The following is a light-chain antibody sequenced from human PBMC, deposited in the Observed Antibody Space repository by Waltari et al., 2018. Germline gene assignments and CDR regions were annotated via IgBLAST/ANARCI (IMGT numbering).Light chain of an antibody. J-gene: IGKJ4*01. V-gene: IGKV3-20*01. CDR3: QHYSGSSLT. Sequence: EFVLTQSPVTLSLSPGDRATLSCRASQSVSSNYLTWYQQKLGQAPRLLIYDASSRATGIPDRFSGSGSGTDFTLTISRLESEDFAVYYCQHYSGSSLTFGGGTKVEIK. CDR2: DAS. CDR1: QSVSSNY.